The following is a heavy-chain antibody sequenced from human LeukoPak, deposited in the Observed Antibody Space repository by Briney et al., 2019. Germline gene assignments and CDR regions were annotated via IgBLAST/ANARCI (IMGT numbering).Heavy chain of an antibody. V-gene: IGHV1-24*01. D-gene: IGHD3-10*01. Sequence: ASVKVSCKVSGYTLTELSMHWVRQAPGKGLEWMGGFDPEDGETIYAQKFQGRVTMTEDTSTDTAYMELSSLRSEDTAVYYCATDERRAVRGVISYYGMDVWGQGTTVTVSS. J-gene: IGHJ6*02. CDR2: FDPEDGET. CDR3: ATDERRAVRGVISYYGMDV. CDR1: GYTLTELS.